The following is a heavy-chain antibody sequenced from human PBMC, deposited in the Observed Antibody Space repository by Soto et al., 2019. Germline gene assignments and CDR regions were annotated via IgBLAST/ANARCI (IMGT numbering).Heavy chain of an antibody. CDR3: ARVHGKRPYYYYYYGMDV. CDR1: GGTFSSYA. CDR2: IIPIFGTA. Sequence: QVQLVQSGAEVKKPGSSVKVSCKASGGTFSSYAISWVRQAPGQGLEWMGGIIPIFGTANYAQKFQGRVTSTADESTSTAYMELSSLRSEDTAVYYCARVHGKRPYYYYYYGMDVWGQGTTVTVSS. J-gene: IGHJ6*02. V-gene: IGHV1-69*01.